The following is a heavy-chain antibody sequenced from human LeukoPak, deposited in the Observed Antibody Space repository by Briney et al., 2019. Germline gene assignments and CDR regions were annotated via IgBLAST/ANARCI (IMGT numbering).Heavy chain of an antibody. Sequence: GGSLRLSCAASGFTVSSNYMNWVRQAPGKGLEWVSPISSSSSYIYYADSVKGRFTISRDNAKNSLYLQMNSLRAEDTAVYYCARVPVAGLVDYWGQGTLVTVSS. D-gene: IGHD6-19*01. CDR2: ISSSSSYI. CDR3: ARVPVAGLVDY. J-gene: IGHJ4*02. V-gene: IGHV3-21*01. CDR1: GFTVSSNY.